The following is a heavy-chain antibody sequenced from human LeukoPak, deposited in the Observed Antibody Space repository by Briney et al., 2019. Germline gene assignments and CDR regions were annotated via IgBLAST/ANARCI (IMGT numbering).Heavy chain of an antibody. Sequence: SETLSLTSAVYGGSFSGYYWSWIRQPPGKGLEWIGEINHSESTNYNPSLKSRATISVDTSKNQFSLKLSSVTAADTAVYYCARGRGAAAGIGVRSWFDPWGQGTLVTVSS. J-gene: IGHJ5*02. CDR2: INHSEST. D-gene: IGHD6-13*01. CDR1: GGSFSGYY. CDR3: ARGRGAAAGIGVRSWFDP. V-gene: IGHV4-34*01.